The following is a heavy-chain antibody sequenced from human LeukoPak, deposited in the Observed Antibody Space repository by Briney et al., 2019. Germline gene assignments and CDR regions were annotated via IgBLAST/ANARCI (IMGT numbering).Heavy chain of an antibody. CDR1: GFSLSTSGMC. Sequence: SGPALVKPTQTLTLTCTFSGFSLSTSGMCVSWIRQPPGKALEWLARIDWDDDKYYSSSLKTRLTISKDTSKNQVVLTMTNMDPVDTGTYYCARIRSRYSYGYHFDYWGQGTLVTASS. D-gene: IGHD5-18*01. CDR3: ARIRSRYSYGYHFDY. CDR2: IDWDDDK. J-gene: IGHJ4*02. V-gene: IGHV2-70*11.